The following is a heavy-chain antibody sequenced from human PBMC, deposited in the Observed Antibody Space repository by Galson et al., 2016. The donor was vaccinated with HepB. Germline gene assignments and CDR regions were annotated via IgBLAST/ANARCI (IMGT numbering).Heavy chain of an antibody. CDR2: IYYSGST. D-gene: IGHD6-19*01. Sequence: TLSLTCTVSGGSISSGGYYWSWIRQHPGKGLEWIGYIYYSGSTYHNPSLKSRVTISVDTSKNQFSLKLSSVTAADTAVYYCARARGRAGLVLLDAFDIWGQGTMVTVSS. V-gene: IGHV4-31*03. CDR3: ARARGRAGLVLLDAFDI. J-gene: IGHJ3*02. CDR1: GGSISSGGYY.